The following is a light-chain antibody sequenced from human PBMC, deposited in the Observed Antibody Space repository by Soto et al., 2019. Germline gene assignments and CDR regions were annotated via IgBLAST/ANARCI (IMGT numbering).Light chain of an antibody. CDR1: SSDVGSYNR. CDR2: EVS. CDR3: NSYTSSNTYV. V-gene: IGLV2-18*02. J-gene: IGLJ1*01. Sequence: QPVLTQPPSGSGSPGQSGSISCTGTSSDVGSYNRVSWYQQPPGTAPKLMIYEVSNRPSGVPDRFSGSKSGNTASLTISGLQPEDEADYYCNSYTSSNTYVFGTGTKVTVL.